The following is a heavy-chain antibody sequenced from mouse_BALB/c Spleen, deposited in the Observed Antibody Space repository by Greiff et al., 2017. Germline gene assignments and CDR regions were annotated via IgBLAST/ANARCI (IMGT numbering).Heavy chain of an antibody. V-gene: IGHV14-3*02. J-gene: IGHJ3*01. CDR2: IDPANGNT. CDR3: AREGNYEGWFAY. CDR1: GFNIKDTY. Sequence: VQLKESGAELVKPGASVKLSCTASGFNIKDTYMHWVKQRPEQGLEWIGRIDPANGNTKYDPKFQGKATITADTSSNTAYLQLSSLTSEDTAVYYCAREGNYEGWFAYWGQGTLVTVSA. D-gene: IGHD2-1*01.